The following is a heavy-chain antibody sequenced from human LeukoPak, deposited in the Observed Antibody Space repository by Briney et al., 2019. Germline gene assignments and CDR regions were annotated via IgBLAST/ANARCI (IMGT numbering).Heavy chain of an antibody. V-gene: IGHV3-30*02. J-gene: IGHJ4*02. D-gene: IGHD5-18*01. CDR2: IRYDGSKQ. CDR3: ARDSVDTAMVN. Sequence: GGSLRLSCAASGFTFSDYGMHWVRQAPGKGLEWVAFIRYDGSKQYYADSVKGRFTISRDNAKNSLYLQMNSLRAEDTAVYYCARDSVDTAMVNWGQGTLVTVSS. CDR1: GFTFSDYG.